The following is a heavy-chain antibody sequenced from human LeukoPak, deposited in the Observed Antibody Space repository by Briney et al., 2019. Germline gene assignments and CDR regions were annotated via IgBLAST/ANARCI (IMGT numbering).Heavy chain of an antibody. CDR3: ARFGSGSYYRGFDY. D-gene: IGHD1-26*01. Sequence: ASVKVSCTASGYTFTSYYMHWVRQAPGRGLEWMGIINPSGGSTSYAQKFQGRVTMTRGMSTSTVYMELSSLRSEDTAVYYCARFGSGSYYRGFDYWGQGTLVTVSS. CDR2: INPSGGST. CDR1: GYTFTSYY. V-gene: IGHV1-46*01. J-gene: IGHJ4*02.